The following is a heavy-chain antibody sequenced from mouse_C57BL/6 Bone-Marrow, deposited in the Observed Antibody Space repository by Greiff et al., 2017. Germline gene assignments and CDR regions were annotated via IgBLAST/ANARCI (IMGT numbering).Heavy chain of an antibody. J-gene: IGHJ2*01. V-gene: IGHV1-81*01. CDR2: IYPRSGNT. Sequence: VQLQQSGAELARPGASVKLSCKASGYTFTSYGISWVKQRTGQGLEWIGEIYPRSGNTYYNEKFKGKATLTADKSSSTAYMELRSLTSEDSAVYFCARDYYGGYYFDYWGQGTTLTVSS. D-gene: IGHD1-1*01. CDR1: GYTFTSYG. CDR3: ARDYYGGYYFDY.